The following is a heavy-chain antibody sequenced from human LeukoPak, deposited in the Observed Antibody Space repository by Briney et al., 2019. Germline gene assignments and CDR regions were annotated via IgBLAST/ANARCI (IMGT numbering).Heavy chain of an antibody. CDR2: INHSGST. CDR3: ARGDELGYFDY. J-gene: IGHJ4*02. Sequence: SETLSLTCAVYGGSFSGYYWSWIRQPPGKGLEWIGEINHSGSTNYNPSLKSRVTISVDTSKNQFSLKLSSVTAADTAVYYCARGDELGYFDYWGQGTLVTVSS. CDR1: GGSFSGYY. D-gene: IGHD3-10*01. V-gene: IGHV4-34*01.